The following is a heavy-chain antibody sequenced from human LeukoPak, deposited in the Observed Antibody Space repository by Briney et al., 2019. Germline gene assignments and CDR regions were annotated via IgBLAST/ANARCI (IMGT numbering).Heavy chain of an antibody. V-gene: IGHV3-23*01. J-gene: IGHJ4*02. CDR3: AKPKDNSLYCFDY. CDR1: GFTFSNAW. Sequence: GGSLRLSCAASGFTFSNAWMSWVRQAPGKGLEWVSAISGSGGSTYYADSVKGRFTISRDNSKNTLYLQMSSLRAEDTAVYYCAKPKDNSLYCFDYWGQGTLVTVSS. D-gene: IGHD1-20*01. CDR2: ISGSGGST.